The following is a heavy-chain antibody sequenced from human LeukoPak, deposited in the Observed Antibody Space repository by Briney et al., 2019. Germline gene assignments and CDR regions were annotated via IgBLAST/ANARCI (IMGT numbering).Heavy chain of an antibody. J-gene: IGHJ4*02. CDR3: ARQTPYLYFDN. CDR1: GGSISSSSYY. Sequence: SETLSLTCTASGGSISSSSYYWGWIRQPPGKGLEWIGSIYYSGSIYYSGSTYDNPSLKSRVTISVETSKNQFSLKLSSVTAEDTAVYYCARQTPYLYFDNWGQGTLVTVSS. V-gene: IGHV4-39*01. CDR2: IYYSGSIYYSGST. D-gene: IGHD2-15*01.